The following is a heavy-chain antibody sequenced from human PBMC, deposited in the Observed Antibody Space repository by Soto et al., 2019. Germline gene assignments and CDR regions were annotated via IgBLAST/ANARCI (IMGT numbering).Heavy chain of an antibody. Sequence: PVGSLRLSCAASGFTFSTYTMNWVRQAPGKGLEWVSSISSSSDYMYYADSVKGRCTISRDNAENSLYLQMNSLRAEDTAVYYCAPYYDILTGYYLLNYWGLGTLVTVSS. V-gene: IGHV3-21*01. CDR3: APYYDILTGYYLLNY. CDR1: GFTFSTYT. J-gene: IGHJ4*02. CDR2: ISSSSDYM. D-gene: IGHD3-9*01.